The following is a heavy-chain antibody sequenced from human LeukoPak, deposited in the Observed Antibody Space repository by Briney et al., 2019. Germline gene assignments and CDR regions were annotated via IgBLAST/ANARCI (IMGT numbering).Heavy chain of an antibody. J-gene: IGHJ3*02. CDR2: IYPGDSDT. Sequence: GESLKISCKGSGYTFTNYWIGWVRQMPGKGLEWMGIIYPGDSDTRYSPSFQGQVTISADKSISTAYLQWSSLQASDTAMYYCARRRRLGELSPSGAFDIWGQGTMVTVSS. CDR1: GYTFTNYW. CDR3: ARRRRLGELSPSGAFDI. V-gene: IGHV5-51*01. D-gene: IGHD3-16*02.